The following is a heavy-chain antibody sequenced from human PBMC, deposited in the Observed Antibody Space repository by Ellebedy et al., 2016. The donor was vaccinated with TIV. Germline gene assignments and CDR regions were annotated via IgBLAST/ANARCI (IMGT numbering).Heavy chain of an antibody. D-gene: IGHD6-13*01. CDR2: ISSSSSTI. Sequence: GESLKISXVASGITVSNNYMRWVRQAPGKGLDWVSYISSSSSTIYYADSVKGRFTISRDNAKNSLYLQMNSLRAEDTAVYYCARGRLAAARVWGQGTLVTVSS. CDR1: GITVSNNY. CDR3: ARGRLAAARV. J-gene: IGHJ4*02. V-gene: IGHV3-11*04.